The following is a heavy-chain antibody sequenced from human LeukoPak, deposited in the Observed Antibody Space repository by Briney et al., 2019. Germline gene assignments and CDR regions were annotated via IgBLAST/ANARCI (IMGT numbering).Heavy chain of an antibody. CDR1: GYTFTDYF. V-gene: IGHV1-2*02. J-gene: IGHJ3*02. D-gene: IGHD3-3*01. CDR3: ARGPRITIFGVVMANDAFDI. Sequence: ASVKVSCKASGYTFTDYFMNWVRQAPGQGLEWMGWINPKSGGTVYAQKFQGRVTMTRDTSSSTAYMELSRLRFDDTVVYYCARGPRITIFGVVMANDAFDIWGQGTMVAVSS. CDR2: INPKSGGT.